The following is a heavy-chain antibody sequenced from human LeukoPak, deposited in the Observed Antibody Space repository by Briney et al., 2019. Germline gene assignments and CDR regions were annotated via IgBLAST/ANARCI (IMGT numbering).Heavy chain of an antibody. V-gene: IGHV3-7*05. CDR2: IKEDGTET. Sequence: GGSLRLSCAASGFTFSNAWMSWVRQAPGRGLEWVANIKEDGTETSYVGSVKGRLTISRDNAKNSLYLQMNSLRAEDTALYYCARDEFGPLAFWGRGTLVTVSS. CDR1: GFTFSNAW. J-gene: IGHJ4*02. D-gene: IGHD3/OR15-3a*01. CDR3: ARDEFGPLAF.